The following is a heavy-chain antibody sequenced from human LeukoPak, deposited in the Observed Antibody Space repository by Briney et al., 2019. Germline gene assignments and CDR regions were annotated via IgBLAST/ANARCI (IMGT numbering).Heavy chain of an antibody. Sequence: PGGSLRLSCAASGFTFSSYSMNWVRQAPGKGLEWVANIKQDGSEKYYVDSVKGRFTISRDNAKNSLYVQMNSLRAEDTAVYYCARPPPYYDILTGYFPLYYFDYWGQGTLVTVSS. V-gene: IGHV3-7*01. D-gene: IGHD3-9*01. CDR3: ARPPPYYDILTGYFPLYYFDY. J-gene: IGHJ4*02. CDR1: GFTFSSYS. CDR2: IKQDGSEK.